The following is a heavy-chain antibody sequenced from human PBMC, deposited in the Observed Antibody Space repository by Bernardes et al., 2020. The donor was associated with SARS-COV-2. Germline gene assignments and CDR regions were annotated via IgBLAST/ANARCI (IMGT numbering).Heavy chain of an antibody. V-gene: IGHV3-7*04. CDR3: ARGAFDFWIGYYYYNYGLDL. CDR2: IKQDGSAK. Sequence: GGSLRLSCEASGFTFSTYWMTWVRQAPGKGLEWVANIKQDGSAKYYVDSVKGRFTISRDNAKNSLSLQLSSLRAEDTAVYYCARGAFDFWIGYYYYNYGLDLWGQGTTVTVSS. CDR1: GFTFSTYW. J-gene: IGHJ6*02. D-gene: IGHD3-3*01.